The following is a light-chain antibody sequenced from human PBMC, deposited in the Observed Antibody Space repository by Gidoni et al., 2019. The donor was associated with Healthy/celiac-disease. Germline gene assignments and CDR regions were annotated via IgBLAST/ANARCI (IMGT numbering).Light chain of an antibody. V-gene: IGLV2-18*02. CDR1: SSDVGSYNR. CDR2: AVS. CDR3: SSYTSSSTYVV. Sequence: QSALTQPPSVSGSPGQSVTISCTGTSSDVGSYNRVSWYQQPPGTAPKLMIYAVSKRPSGVPDRFSGSKSGNTASLTISGLQAEDEADYYCSSYTSSSTYVVFGGGTKLTVL. J-gene: IGLJ2*01.